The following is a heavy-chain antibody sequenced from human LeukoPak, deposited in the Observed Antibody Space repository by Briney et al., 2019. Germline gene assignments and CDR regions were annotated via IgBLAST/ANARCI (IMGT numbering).Heavy chain of an antibody. V-gene: IGHV3-13*01. CDR2: IGTAGDT. CDR1: GFTFSSYD. CDR3: TSNPPGIARDGAEYFQH. J-gene: IGHJ1*01. D-gene: IGHD6-13*01. Sequence: GGSLRLSCAASGFTFSSYDMHWVRQATGKGLEWVSAIGTAGDTYYPDSVKGRFTISRDNAKNSLYLQMNSLRAEDTAVYYCTSNPPGIARDGAEYFQHWGQGTLVTVSS.